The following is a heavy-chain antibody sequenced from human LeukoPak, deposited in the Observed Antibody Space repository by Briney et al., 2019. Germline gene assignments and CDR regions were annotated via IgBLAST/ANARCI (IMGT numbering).Heavy chain of an antibody. V-gene: IGHV1-69*04. CDR1: VGTFSSYA. Sequence: PVKVSCTASVGTFSSYAISWVRQAPGQRREWMGRIIPNLGIANYAQKFQGRVTITADKSTSTAYMQLSSLRSEDTAVYYCARGIETDRVRYDFWSGAFDYWGQGTLVTVSS. J-gene: IGHJ4*02. D-gene: IGHD3-3*01. CDR3: ARGIETDRVRYDFWSGAFDY. CDR2: IIPNLGIA.